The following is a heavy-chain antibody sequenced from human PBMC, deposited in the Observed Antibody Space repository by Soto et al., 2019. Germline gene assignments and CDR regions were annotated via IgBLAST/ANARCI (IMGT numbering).Heavy chain of an antibody. CDR3: ASSHCSGGSCPNWFDP. Sequence: GGSLRLSCAASGFTFSSYAMSWVRQAPGKGLEWVSAISGSGGSTYYADSVKGRFTISRDNSKNTLYLQMNSLRAEDTAVYYCASSHCSGGSCPNWFDPWGQGTLVTVSS. V-gene: IGHV3-23*01. D-gene: IGHD2-15*01. CDR2: ISGSGGST. J-gene: IGHJ5*02. CDR1: GFTFSSYA.